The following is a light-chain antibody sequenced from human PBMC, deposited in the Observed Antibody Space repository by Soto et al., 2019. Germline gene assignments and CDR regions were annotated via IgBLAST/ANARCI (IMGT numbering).Light chain of an antibody. CDR3: SSYAGSNNWV. V-gene: IGLV2-8*01. CDR1: SSDVGGYNY. CDR2: EVN. J-gene: IGLJ3*02. Sequence: QSALTQPPSASGSPGQSVTISCTGTSSDVGGYNYVSWYQQHPGKAPKLMICEVNKRPSGVPDRFSGSKSGNTASLTVSGLQAEDEADYYCSSYAGSNNWVFGGGTKSPS.